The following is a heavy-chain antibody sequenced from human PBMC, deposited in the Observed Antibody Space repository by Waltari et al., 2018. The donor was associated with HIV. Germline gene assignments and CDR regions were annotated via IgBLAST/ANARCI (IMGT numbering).Heavy chain of an antibody. D-gene: IGHD2-15*01. CDR1: GFSFSISG. V-gene: IGHV3-30*02. CDR2: IRYDGNTK. J-gene: IGHJ6*02. CDR3: AKELRSGYSYYYYGMDV. Sequence: QGQLVESGGGVVQPGGSLRLSCAASGFSFSISGMHWVRQAPGKGLGWVTFIRYDGNTKYYADSVKGRFTISRDKSKNTLYLQMSSLRAEDTAVYYCAKELRSGYSYYYYGMDVWGQGTTVTVSS.